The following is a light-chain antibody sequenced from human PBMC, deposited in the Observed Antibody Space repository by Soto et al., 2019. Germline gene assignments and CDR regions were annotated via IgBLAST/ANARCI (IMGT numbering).Light chain of an antibody. V-gene: IGKV1-13*02. CDR3: QHPLT. J-gene: IGKJ4*01. CDR1: QGISSA. CDR2: DAS. Sequence: AIQLTQSPSSLSASVGDRVTITCRASQGISSALAWYQQKPGKAPKLLIYDASSLESGVPSRFSGSGSGTDFTLTISSLQPEDFATYYYQHPLTFGGGTEVDIK.